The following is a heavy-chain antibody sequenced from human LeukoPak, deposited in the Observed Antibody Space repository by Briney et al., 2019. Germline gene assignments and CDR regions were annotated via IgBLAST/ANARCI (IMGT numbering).Heavy chain of an antibody. V-gene: IGHV3-11*01. CDR1: GFTFSDYY. CDR3: ARNYYDSSGYPPFDY. J-gene: IGHJ4*02. CDR2: ISSSGSTI. D-gene: IGHD3-22*01. Sequence: GGSLRLSCAASGFTFSDYYMSWIRQAPGKGLEWVSYISSSGSTIYYADSVKGRFTISRDNAKNSLYLQMNSLRAEDTAVYYCARNYYDSSGYPPFDYWAREPWSPSPQ.